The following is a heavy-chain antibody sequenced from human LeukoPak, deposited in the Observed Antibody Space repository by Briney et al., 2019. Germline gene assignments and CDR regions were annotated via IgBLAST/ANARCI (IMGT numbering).Heavy chain of an antibody. CDR3: VREGLERRTNFDY. V-gene: IGHV3-64D*06. J-gene: IGHJ4*02. CDR1: GFTFTSHV. D-gene: IGHD1-1*01. Sequence: GGSLRLSCLASGFTFTSHVMHWVRQAPGKGLQYVSGISMNVQTTYYAGTVKGRFTISRDSSKNTVYLQMNSLTAEDTAVYYCVREGLERRTNFDYWGQGTLV. CDR2: ISMNVQTT.